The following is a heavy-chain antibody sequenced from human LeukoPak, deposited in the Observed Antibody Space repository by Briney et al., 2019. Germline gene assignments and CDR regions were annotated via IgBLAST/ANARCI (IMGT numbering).Heavy chain of an antibody. D-gene: IGHD6-13*01. V-gene: IGHV4-34*01. Sequence: SETLSLTCAVYGGSFSGYYWSWIRQPPGKGLEWIGEINHSGSTNYNPSLKSRVTISVDTSKNQFSLKLSSVTAADTAVYYCAGAARYSSSWYGYWGQGTLVTVSS. CDR3: AGAARYSSSWYGY. CDR1: GGSFSGYY. CDR2: INHSGST. J-gene: IGHJ4*02.